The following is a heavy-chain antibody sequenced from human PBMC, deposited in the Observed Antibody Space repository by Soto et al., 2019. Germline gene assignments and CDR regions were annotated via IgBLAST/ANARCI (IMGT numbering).Heavy chain of an antibody. CDR1: GGTFSSYA. Sequence: SVKVSCKASGGTFSSYAISWVRQAPGQGLEWMGGIIPIFGTANYAQKFQGRVTITADESTSTAYMELSSLRAEDTAVYYCARVSWREKYGMDVWGQGTTVTVSS. V-gene: IGHV1-69*13. J-gene: IGHJ6*02. CDR3: ARVSWREKYGMDV. CDR2: IIPIFGTA.